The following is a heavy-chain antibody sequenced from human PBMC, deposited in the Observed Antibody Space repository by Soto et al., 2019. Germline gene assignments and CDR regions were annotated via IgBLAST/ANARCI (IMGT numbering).Heavy chain of an antibody. Sequence: PGGSLRLSCTASEFSLSSSDMHWVRRAPGKCLEWLAVSSFDGTQQFYGDSVKGRFTVSRDNSNNTLYLEMNSLRTEDTAVYYCAKQLRGSGWYPLDSWGQGXPVTVYS. J-gene: IGHJ4*02. D-gene: IGHD6-19*01. CDR2: SSFDGTQQ. CDR1: EFSLSSSD. V-gene: IGHV3-30*18. CDR3: AKQLRGSGWYPLDS.